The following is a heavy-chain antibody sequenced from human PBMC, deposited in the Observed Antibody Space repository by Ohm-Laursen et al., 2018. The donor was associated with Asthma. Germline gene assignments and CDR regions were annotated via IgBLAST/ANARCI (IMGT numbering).Heavy chain of an antibody. CDR3: ARARHTSYEESSGYYCFDY. CDR1: GGSISSGGYY. V-gene: IGHV4-31*03. Sequence: SETLSLTCSVSGGSISSGGYYWSWIRQHPGKGLEWIGYIYYSGLTYSNPSLRSRVIISVDTSKNQFSLRLSSVTAADTAVYFCARARHTSYEESSGYYCFDYWGQGTLVTVSP. D-gene: IGHD3-22*01. CDR2: IYYSGLT. J-gene: IGHJ4*02.